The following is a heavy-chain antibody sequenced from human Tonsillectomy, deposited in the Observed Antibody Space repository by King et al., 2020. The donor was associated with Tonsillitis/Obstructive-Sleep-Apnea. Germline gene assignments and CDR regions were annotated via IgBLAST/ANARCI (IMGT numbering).Heavy chain of an antibody. J-gene: IGHJ4*02. Sequence: VQLVESGGGVVQPGRSLRLSCAASGFTFSSYAMHWVRQAPGKGLEWVAVISYDGSNKYYADSVKGRFTISRDNSKNTLYLQMNSLRAEDTAVYYCARDEREDVVVVAAINGFDYWGQGTLVTVSS. D-gene: IGHD2-15*01. CDR1: GFTFSSYA. CDR3: ARDEREDVVVVAAINGFDY. CDR2: ISYDGSNK. V-gene: IGHV3-30*01.